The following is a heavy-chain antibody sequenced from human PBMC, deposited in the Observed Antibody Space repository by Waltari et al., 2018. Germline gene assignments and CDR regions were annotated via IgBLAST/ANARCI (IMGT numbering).Heavy chain of an antibody. CDR3: ARDEVVVAGVPHDY. CDR2: ISSSSQTT. V-gene: IGHV3-48*04. Sequence: EVHLVESGGGLVQPGGSLTRSCASSGFDSITYSMNWVRQAPGKGLEWLSYISSSSQTTYYADSVRGRFTISRDNAQNSLYLHMNSLRAEDTAVYYCARDEVVVAGVPHDYWGQGTLVTVSS. CDR1: GFDSITYS. J-gene: IGHJ4*02. D-gene: IGHD2-15*01.